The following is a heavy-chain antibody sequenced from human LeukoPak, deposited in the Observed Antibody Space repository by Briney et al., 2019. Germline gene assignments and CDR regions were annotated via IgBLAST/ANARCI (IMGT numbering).Heavy chain of an antibody. V-gene: IGHV3-23*01. Sequence: GGSLRLSCAASGFTFSSYAMSWFRQAPGKGLGWVSVISGSDGSTHYADSVKGRFTISRDNSKNTLYLQMNSLRAEDTAVYYCAKIPRPGVVGIPCFDLWGQGTPVTVSS. D-gene: IGHD3-3*01. CDR3: AKIPRPGVVGIPCFDL. CDR1: GFTFSSYA. CDR2: ISGSDGST. J-gene: IGHJ4*02.